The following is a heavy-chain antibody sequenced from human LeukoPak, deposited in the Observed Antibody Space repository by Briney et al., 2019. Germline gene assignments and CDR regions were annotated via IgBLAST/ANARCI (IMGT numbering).Heavy chain of an antibody. CDR1: GYTFSGYY. J-gene: IGHJ4*02. Sequence: ASVKCSCNTSGYTFSGYYMHWVRQAPGQGLEWMGWINPNSGGTNYAQKFQGRVTMTRDTSLSTAYMELSRLRSDDTAVYYCARAPQQQLVLFDYYFDYWGQGTLVTVSS. CDR3: ARAPQQQLVLFDYYFDY. CDR2: INPNSGGT. D-gene: IGHD6-13*01. V-gene: IGHV1-2*02.